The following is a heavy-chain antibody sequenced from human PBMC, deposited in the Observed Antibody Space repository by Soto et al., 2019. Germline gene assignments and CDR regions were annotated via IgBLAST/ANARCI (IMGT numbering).Heavy chain of an antibody. CDR3: TRSKYNSSWYQLYLVS. CDR1: ENTLSDSY. V-gene: IGHV1-2*02. Sequence: ASVKVSCKVSENTLSDSYIHWVRQAPGHGLEWMGLFNPITRRTNLIEKFQGRATMTRDTSISTAYMELTRLRSDNTAVFYCTRSKYNSSWYQLYLVSWDPGTLVKVFS. CDR2: FNPITRRT. J-gene: IGHJ4*02. D-gene: IGHD6-13*01.